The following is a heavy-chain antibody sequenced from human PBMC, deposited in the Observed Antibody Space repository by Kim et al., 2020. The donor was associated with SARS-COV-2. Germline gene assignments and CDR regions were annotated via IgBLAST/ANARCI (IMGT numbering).Heavy chain of an antibody. Sequence: DGTNTDYADSVKGRFTISRDKTKNFLYMEMNSLRSEDTAFYYCTKDYSFDVWGQGTMVTVFS. CDR3: TKDYSFDV. V-gene: IGHV3-43*01. CDR2: DGTNT. D-gene: IGHD2-21*01. J-gene: IGHJ3*01.